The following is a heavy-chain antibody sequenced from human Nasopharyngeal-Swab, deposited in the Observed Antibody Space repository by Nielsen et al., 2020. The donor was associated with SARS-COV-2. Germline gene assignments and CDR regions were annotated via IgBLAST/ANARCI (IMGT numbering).Heavy chain of an antibody. Sequence: SLKISCEASGFTFSSSPMQWVRRAPGKGLEWVSVISYGGGDEHYADPVKGRFTISRDNSKNTLYLQMNSLTVDDTAVYYCARSYNPGGFGWLLSNDWGQGTLVTVSS. CDR2: ISYGGGDE. D-gene: IGHD3-9*01. V-gene: IGHV3-30*04. CDR3: ARSYNPGGFGWLLSND. CDR1: GFTFSSSP. J-gene: IGHJ1*01.